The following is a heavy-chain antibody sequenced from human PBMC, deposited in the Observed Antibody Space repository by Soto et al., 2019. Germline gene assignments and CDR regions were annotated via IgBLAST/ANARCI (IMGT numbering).Heavy chain of an antibody. V-gene: IGHV3-30-3*01. J-gene: IGHJ3*02. CDR1: GFTFSSYA. CDR3: AREQQWLDAFDI. Sequence: PGGSLRLSCAASGFTFSSYAMHWVRQAPGKGLEWVAVISYDGSNKYYADSVKGRFTISRDNSKNTLYLQMNSLRAEDTAVYYCAREQQWLDAFDIWGQGTTVTVSS. CDR2: ISYDGSNK. D-gene: IGHD6-19*01.